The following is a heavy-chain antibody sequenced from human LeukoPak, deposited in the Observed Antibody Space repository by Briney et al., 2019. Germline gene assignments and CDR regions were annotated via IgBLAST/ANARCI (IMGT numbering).Heavy chain of an antibody. D-gene: IGHD3-22*01. J-gene: IGHJ3*02. CDR2: IYHSGST. Sequence: SETLSLTCAVSGYSISSGYYWGWIRQPPGKGLEWIGSIYHSGSTYYNPSLKSRVTISVDTSKNQFSLKLSSVNAADTAVYYCARMYYYDSSGYYFGWSDAFDNWGQGTMVTVSS. CDR3: ARMYYYDSSGYYFGWSDAFDN. V-gene: IGHV4-38-2*01. CDR1: GYSISSGYY.